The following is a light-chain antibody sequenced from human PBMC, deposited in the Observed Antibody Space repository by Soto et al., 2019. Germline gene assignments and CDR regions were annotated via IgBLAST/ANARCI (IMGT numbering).Light chain of an antibody. CDR3: QSHDWSLSGHVV. J-gene: IGLJ2*01. CDR1: SSNIGAGYD. Sequence: QSVLTQPPSVSGAPGQRVTISCTGSSSNIGAGYDVHWYQQLPGTAPKLLIYGNSNRPSAVPDRFSGSKSGTSASLAITGLQADAEADYYCQSHDWSLSGHVVFGGGTKLTVL. CDR2: GNS. V-gene: IGLV1-40*01.